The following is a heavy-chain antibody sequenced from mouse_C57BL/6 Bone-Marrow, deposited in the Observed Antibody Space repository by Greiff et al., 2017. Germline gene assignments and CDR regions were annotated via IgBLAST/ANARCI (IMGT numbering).Heavy chain of an antibody. J-gene: IGHJ2*01. CDR2: INPSTGGT. D-gene: IGHD2-2*01. V-gene: IGHV1-42*01. CDR1: GYSFTGYY. Sequence: VQLQQSGPELVKPGASVKISCKASGYSFTGYYMNWVKQSPEKSLERIGEINPSTGGTTYNQKFKAKATLTVDKSSSTAYMQLKSLTSEDSAVYYCARLGYGYLFDYWGQGTTLTVSS. CDR3: ARLGYGYLFDY.